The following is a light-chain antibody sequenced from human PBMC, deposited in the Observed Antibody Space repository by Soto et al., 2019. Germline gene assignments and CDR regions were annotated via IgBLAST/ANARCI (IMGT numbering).Light chain of an antibody. Sequence: QSVLAKPPSVSGAPGQKVTISCTGSSSNIGAGYDLHWYPQLPGTAPKLLLYGNINRPSGVPERFSGSNSGTSASLAITGLXAEDEADYYCQSYDSSLSAYVFGTGTKVTVL. CDR2: GNI. CDR1: SSNIGAGYD. J-gene: IGLJ1*01. CDR3: QSYDSSLSAYV. V-gene: IGLV1-40*01.